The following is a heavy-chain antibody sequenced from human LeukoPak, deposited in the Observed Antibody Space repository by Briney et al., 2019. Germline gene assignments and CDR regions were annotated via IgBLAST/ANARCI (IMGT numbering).Heavy chain of an antibody. CDR1: GFTISSYE. CDR2: ISTSGTTF. CDR3: ARDSVAGSQDAFDV. D-gene: IGHD6-19*01. Sequence: GGSLRLSCVASGFTISSYEMNWVRQAPGTGLEWVSYISTSGTTFYYADSVKGRFTISRDSAKNSLFLQMNSLRVEDTAVYYCARDSVAGSQDAFDVWGQGTMVTVSS. J-gene: IGHJ3*01. V-gene: IGHV3-48*03.